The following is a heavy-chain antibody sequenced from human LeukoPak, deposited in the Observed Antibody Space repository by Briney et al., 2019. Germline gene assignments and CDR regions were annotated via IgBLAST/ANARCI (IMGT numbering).Heavy chain of an antibody. D-gene: IGHD3-22*01. V-gene: IGHV3-21*01. CDR3: AREAYYYDSSGYQLDY. CDR2: ISSSSSYI. CDR1: GFTFSSYS. Sequence: GGSLRLSCAASGFTFSSYSMNWVRQAPGKGLEWVSSISSSSSYIYYADSVKGRFTISRDNAKNSLYLQMNSLRAEDTAVYYRAREAYYYDSSGYQLDYWGQGTLVTVSS. J-gene: IGHJ4*02.